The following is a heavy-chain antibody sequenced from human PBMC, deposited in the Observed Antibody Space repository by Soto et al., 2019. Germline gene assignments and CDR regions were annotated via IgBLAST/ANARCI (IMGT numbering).Heavy chain of an antibody. CDR2: INHSGNT. Sequence: XETLSLTFSVYGASLSDNYCNWLRQPPGKGLEWIGEINHSGNTNYNPSLRSRVTISIDTSKNQLSLNLRSVSAADTAVYYCARGRGEFDDWGQGTPVTVSS. D-gene: IGHD2-21*01. V-gene: IGHV4-34*01. CDR1: GASLSDNY. J-gene: IGHJ5*02. CDR3: ARGRGEFDD.